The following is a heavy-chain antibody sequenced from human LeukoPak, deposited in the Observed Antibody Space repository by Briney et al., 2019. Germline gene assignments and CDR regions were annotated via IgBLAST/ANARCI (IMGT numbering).Heavy chain of an antibody. CDR1: GFTFSSCW. J-gene: IGHJ4*02. Sequence: GGSLRLSCAASGFTFSSCWMSWVRQAPGKGLEWVANIKQDGSEKHYVDSVEGRFTISRDNAKNSLYLQMNSLRVEDTAVYYCASYGGRXFDYWGQGTLVTVSS. CDR2: IKQDGSEK. V-gene: IGHV3-7*01. D-gene: IGHD4-23*01. CDR3: ASYGGRXFDY.